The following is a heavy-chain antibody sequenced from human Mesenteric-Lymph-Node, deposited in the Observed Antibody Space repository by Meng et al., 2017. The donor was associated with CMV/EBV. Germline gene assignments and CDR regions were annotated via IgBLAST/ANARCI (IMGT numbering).Heavy chain of an antibody. CDR1: GFTFSSYA. D-gene: IGHD3-3*01. J-gene: IGHJ4*02. V-gene: IGHV3-23*01. CDR3: AKEITRNYDFWY. Sequence: GESLKISCAASGFTFSSYAMTWVRQAPGKGLEWVSAITGSGGSTYYADPVKGRSTNSRDNSKNTLYLQMNSLRAEDTAVYYCAKEITRNYDFWYWGQGTLVTVSS. CDR2: ITGSGGST.